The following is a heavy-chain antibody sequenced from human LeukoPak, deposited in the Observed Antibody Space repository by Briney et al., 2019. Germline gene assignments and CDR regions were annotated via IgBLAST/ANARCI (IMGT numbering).Heavy chain of an antibody. CDR2: ISSSGSTI. V-gene: IGHV3-11*04. CDR3: ARASSSWYVKAPFDY. Sequence: PGGSLRLSCAASGFTFSDYYMSWIRQAPGKGLEWVSYISSSGSTIYYADSVKGRFTISRDNAKNSLYLQMNSLRAEDTAVHYCARASSSWYVKAPFDYWGQGTLVTVSS. D-gene: IGHD6-13*01. CDR1: GFTFSDYY. J-gene: IGHJ4*02.